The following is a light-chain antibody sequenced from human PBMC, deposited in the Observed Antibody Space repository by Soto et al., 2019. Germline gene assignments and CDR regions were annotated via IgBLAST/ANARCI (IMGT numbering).Light chain of an antibody. J-gene: IGKJ1*01. V-gene: IGKV3-20*01. CDR2: GAS. Sequence: EIVLTQSPGTLSLSPGKRATLSCRASQSISSSYLAWYQQRPGQAPRLLIYGASSRATGIPDRFSGSGSGTESTLTISRLEPEDFAVYYCQQYGSSSWTFGQGTKVEIK. CDR3: QQYGSSSWT. CDR1: QSISSSY.